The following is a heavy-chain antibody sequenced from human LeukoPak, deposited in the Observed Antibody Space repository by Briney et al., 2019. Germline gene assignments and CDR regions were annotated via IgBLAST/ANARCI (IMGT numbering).Heavy chain of an antibody. V-gene: IGHV4-59*13. CDR2: IFFSGHS. Sequence: PSETLSLTCTVSGAFSSRFYWSWVRQSPGKGLEWIGNIFFSGHSNYNPSLTGRVTISPDTSKSQFSLKMTSVTAADTALYYCARIGPLGYFGQWGQGTLVTVSS. CDR3: ARIGPLGYFGQ. J-gene: IGHJ4*02. CDR1: GAFSSRFY.